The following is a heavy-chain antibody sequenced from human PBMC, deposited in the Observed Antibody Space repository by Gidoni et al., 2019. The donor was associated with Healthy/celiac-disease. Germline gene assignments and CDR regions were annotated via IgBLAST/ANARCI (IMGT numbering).Heavy chain of an antibody. CDR1: GGSFSGYY. J-gene: IGHJ6*02. Sequence: QVQLQQWGAGLLTPSETLSLTCAVYGGSFSGYYWSWIRQPPGKGLEWIGEINHGGSTNYNPSLKSRVTISVDTSKNQFSLKLSSVTAADTAVYYCARGVRRGYSYGRDYYGMDVWGQGTTVTVSS. CDR2: INHGGST. CDR3: ARGVRRGYSYGRDYYGMDV. D-gene: IGHD5-18*01. V-gene: IGHV4-34*01.